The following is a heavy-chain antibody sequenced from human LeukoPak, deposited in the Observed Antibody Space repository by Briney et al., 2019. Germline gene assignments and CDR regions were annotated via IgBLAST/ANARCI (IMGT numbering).Heavy chain of an antibody. CDR3: ARSPFGYCGGDCYSEGAFDI. Sequence: GASVKVSCKASGYTFTSYDINWVRQATGQGLEWMGWMNPNSGNTGYAQKFQGRVTMTRNTSISTAYMELSSLRSEDTAVYYCARSPFGYCGGDCYSEGAFDIWGRGTMVTVSS. CDR1: GYTFTSYD. V-gene: IGHV1-8*01. J-gene: IGHJ3*02. CDR2: MNPNSGNT. D-gene: IGHD2-21*02.